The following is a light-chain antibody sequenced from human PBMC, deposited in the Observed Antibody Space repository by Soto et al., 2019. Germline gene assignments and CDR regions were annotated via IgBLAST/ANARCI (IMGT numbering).Light chain of an antibody. CDR2: SND. CDR3: AAWDNSLTGHLV. V-gene: IGLV1-44*01. J-gene: IGLJ2*01. CDR1: TSNIGSPS. Sequence: QSVLTQQPSASGSPGQSFTISCSGSTSNIGSPSVNWYRHLPGTAPKVVMISNDERPSGVPDRISGSKSGTSASLTISGLQSEDEADYYCAAWDNSLTGHLVFGGGTKVTVL.